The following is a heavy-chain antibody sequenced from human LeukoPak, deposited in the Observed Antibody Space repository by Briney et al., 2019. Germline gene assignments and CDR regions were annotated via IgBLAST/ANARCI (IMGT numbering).Heavy chain of an antibody. Sequence: ASVKVSCKASGGTFSSYGISWVRQAPGQGLEWMGWISAYNGNTNYAQKLQGRVTITADESTSTAYMELSSLRSEDTAVYYCARGYYDFWDSRRMDFDYWGQGTLVTVSS. CDR2: ISAYNGNT. CDR1: GGTFSSYG. D-gene: IGHD3-3*01. V-gene: IGHV1-18*01. CDR3: ARGYYDFWDSRRMDFDY. J-gene: IGHJ4*02.